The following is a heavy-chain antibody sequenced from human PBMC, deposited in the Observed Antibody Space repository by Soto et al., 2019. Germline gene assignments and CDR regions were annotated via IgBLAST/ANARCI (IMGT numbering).Heavy chain of an antibody. V-gene: IGHV1-46*01. CDR1: GYTFTSYY. Sequence: ASVKVSCKASGYTFTSYYMHWVRQAPGQGLEWMGIINPSGGSTSYAQKFQGRVTMTRDTSTSTVYMELSSLRSEDTAVYYCASSPRQWLDNTWFDPWGQGTLVTVSS. D-gene: IGHD6-19*01. CDR3: ASSPRQWLDNTWFDP. J-gene: IGHJ5*02. CDR2: INPSGGST.